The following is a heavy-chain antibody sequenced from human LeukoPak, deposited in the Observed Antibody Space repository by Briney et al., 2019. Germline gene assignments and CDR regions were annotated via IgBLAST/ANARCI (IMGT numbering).Heavy chain of an antibody. V-gene: IGHV4-34*01. J-gene: IGHJ6*02. CDR1: GGSFSGYY. CDR2: INHSGST. CDR3: GTRRPWNYYYYYGMDV. D-gene: IGHD1-1*01. Sequence: PSETLSLTCAVYGGSFSGYYWSWIRQPPGKGLEWIGEINHSGSTNYNPSLKSRVTISVDTSKNQFSLKLSSVTAADTAVYYCGTRRPWNYYYYYGMDVWGQGTTVTVSS.